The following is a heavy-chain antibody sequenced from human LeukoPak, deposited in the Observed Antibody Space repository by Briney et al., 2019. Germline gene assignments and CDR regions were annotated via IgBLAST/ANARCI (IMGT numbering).Heavy chain of an antibody. CDR3: ARGGSGDTAMVHPFDY. CDR1: GGSISSSNW. J-gene: IGHJ4*02. V-gene: IGHV4-4*02. Sequence: SGTLSLTCAVSGGSISSSNWWSWVRQPPGKGLEWIGEIYHSGSTNYNPSLKSRVTISVDKSKNQFSLKLSSVTAADTAVYYCARGGSGDTAMVHPFDYWGQGTLVTVSS. CDR2: IYHSGST. D-gene: IGHD5-18*01.